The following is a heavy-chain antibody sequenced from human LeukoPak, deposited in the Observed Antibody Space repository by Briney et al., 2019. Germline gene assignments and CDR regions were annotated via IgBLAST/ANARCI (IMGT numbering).Heavy chain of an antibody. Sequence: PGGSLRLSCAASGFTFGNYWMHWVRQAPGKGPVWVSGINWNGGSTGYADSVKGRFTISRDNAKNSLYLQMNSLRAEDTALYHCARDQIVSAIVVVPAAMTLWGGLRSYWGQGTLVTVSS. CDR3: ARDQIVSAIVVVPAAMTLWGGLRSY. CDR2: INWNGGST. J-gene: IGHJ4*02. V-gene: IGHV3-20*01. D-gene: IGHD2-2*01. CDR1: GFTFGNYW.